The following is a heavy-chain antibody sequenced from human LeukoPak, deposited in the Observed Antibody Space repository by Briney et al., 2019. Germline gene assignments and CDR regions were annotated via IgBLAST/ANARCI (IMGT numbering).Heavy chain of an antibody. Sequence: ASVKVSYKVSGYTLTELSMHWVRQAPGKGLEWMGGFDPEDGETIYAQKFQGRVTMTEDTSTDTAYMELSSLRSEDTAVYYCATVDTAMVSNPYYYGMDVWGQGTTVTVSS. CDR3: ATVDTAMVSNPYYYGMDV. D-gene: IGHD5-18*01. V-gene: IGHV1-24*01. CDR1: GYTLTELS. J-gene: IGHJ6*02. CDR2: FDPEDGET.